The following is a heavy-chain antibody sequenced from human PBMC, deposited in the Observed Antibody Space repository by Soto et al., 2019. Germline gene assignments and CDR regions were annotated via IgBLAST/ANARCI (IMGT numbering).Heavy chain of an antibody. CDR2: ISSSNTI. V-gene: IGHV3-48*02. J-gene: IGHJ4*02. D-gene: IGHD5-18*01. CDR1: GFTFSSYS. Sequence: GSLRLSCAASGFTFSSYSVNWVRQAPGKGLEWVSYISSSNTIYYADSVKGRFTISRDNAKNSLYLQMNSLRDEDTAVYYCARGKYSYGLYYFDYWGQGVLVTVSS. CDR3: ARGKYSYGLYYFDY.